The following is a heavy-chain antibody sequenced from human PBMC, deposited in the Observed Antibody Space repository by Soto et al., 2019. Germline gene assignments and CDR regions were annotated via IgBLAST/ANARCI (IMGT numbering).Heavy chain of an antibody. V-gene: IGHV6-1*01. Sequence: PSQTLSLTCAISGDSVSSNSVAWKWIRHSPSRGLEWLGRTYYGSKWSNDYAVSVESRITINPDTSKNQFSLQLDSVTPEDTAVYYCARDSPGYGDYVLFDYWGQGTRVTVSS. CDR1: GDSVSSNSVA. CDR2: TYYGSKWSN. J-gene: IGHJ4*02. CDR3: ARDSPGYGDYVLFDY. D-gene: IGHD4-17*01.